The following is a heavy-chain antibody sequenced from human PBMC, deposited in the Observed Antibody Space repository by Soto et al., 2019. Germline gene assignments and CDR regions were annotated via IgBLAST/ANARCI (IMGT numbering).Heavy chain of an antibody. V-gene: IGHV1-69*13. CDR1: GGTFSSYA. J-gene: IGHJ4*02. Sequence: SVKVSCKASGGTFSSYAISWVRQAPGQGLEWMGGIIPIFGTANYAQKFQGRVTITADESTSTAYMELSSLRSEDTAVYYCAREGVIAVAGFDYWGQGTLVTVSS. CDR3: AREGVIAVAGFDY. D-gene: IGHD6-19*01. CDR2: IIPIFGTA.